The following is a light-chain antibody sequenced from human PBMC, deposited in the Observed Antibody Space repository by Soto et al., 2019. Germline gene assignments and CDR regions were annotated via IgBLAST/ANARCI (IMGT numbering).Light chain of an antibody. CDR2: KAS. J-gene: IGKJ4*01. Sequence: DIQMTQSPSTLSASVGDRVTITCRASQSISSWLAWYQQKPGKAPKLLIYKASSLESGVPSRFSGSGSGTEFILTISSLQPDDFATYYCQQYNSYSPPLTFGGGTKVEIK. CDR1: QSISSW. CDR3: QQYNSYSPPLT. V-gene: IGKV1-5*03.